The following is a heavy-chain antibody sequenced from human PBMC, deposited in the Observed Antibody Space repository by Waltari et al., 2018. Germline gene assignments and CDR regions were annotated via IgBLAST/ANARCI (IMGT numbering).Heavy chain of an antibody. Sequence: QGLEWMGWISAYNGNTNYAQKLQGRVTMTTDTSTSTAYMELRSLRSDDTAVYYCARDSTYSSGYYGVDYWGQGTLVTVSS. V-gene: IGHV1-18*01. J-gene: IGHJ4*02. CDR2: ISAYNGNT. D-gene: IGHD3-22*01. CDR3: ARDSTYSSGYYGVDY.